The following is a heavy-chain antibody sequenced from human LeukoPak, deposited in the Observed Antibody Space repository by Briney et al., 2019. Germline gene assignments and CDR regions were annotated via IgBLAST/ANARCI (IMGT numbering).Heavy chain of an antibody. CDR2: IYYSGST. V-gene: IGHV4-39*02. J-gene: IGHJ6*02. Sequence: SETLSLTCTVSGGSISSSSYYWGWIRQPPGKGLEWIGSIYYSGSTYYNPSLKSRVTISVDTSKNQFSLKLSSVTAADTAVYYCAREVVPAYLGMDVWGQGTTVTVSS. D-gene: IGHD2-2*01. CDR3: AREVVPAYLGMDV. CDR1: GGSISSSSYY.